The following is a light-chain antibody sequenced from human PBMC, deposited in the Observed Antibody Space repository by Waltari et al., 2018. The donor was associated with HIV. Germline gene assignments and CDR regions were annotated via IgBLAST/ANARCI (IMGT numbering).Light chain of an antibody. CDR1: QHIKTF. Sequence: IQLTQSPSSLSASLGDHVTIACRASQHIKTFLHWYQVRPGKAPRVLIYGVSSLSTGVPSRFTGDGSGTDFTLTINNLQPEDFASYFCQQTYSVSITFGPGTRLEI. CDR2: GVS. J-gene: IGKJ5*01. CDR3: QQTYSVSIT. V-gene: IGKV1-39*01.